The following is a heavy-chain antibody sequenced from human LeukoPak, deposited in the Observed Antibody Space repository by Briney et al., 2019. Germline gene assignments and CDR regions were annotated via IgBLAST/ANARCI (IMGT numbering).Heavy chain of an antibody. V-gene: IGHV3-23*01. CDR2: ISGSGGST. D-gene: IGHD6-19*01. CDR1: GFTFSSYA. J-gene: IGHJ4*02. CDR3: ARRGAVAGTTDY. Sequence: GGSLRLSCAASGFTFSSYAMSWVRQAPGKGLEWVSAISGSGGSTYYADSVKGRFTISRDNSKNTLYLQMNSLRAEDTAVYYCARRGAVAGTTDYWGQGTLVTVSS.